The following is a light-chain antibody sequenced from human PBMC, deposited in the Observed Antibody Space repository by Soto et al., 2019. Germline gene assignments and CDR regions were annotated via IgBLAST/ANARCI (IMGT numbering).Light chain of an antibody. CDR3: QSYDSSLSALV. J-gene: IGLJ3*02. CDR1: SSNIGAGYD. V-gene: IGLV1-40*01. CDR2: TNS. Sequence: QLVLTQPPSVSGAPGQGVTISCAGTSSNIGAGYDVHWYQQVPGTAPKLLIYTNSNRPSGVPDRFSGSKSGTSASLAITGLQAAEEADYYCQSYDSSLSALVFGGGTKLTVL.